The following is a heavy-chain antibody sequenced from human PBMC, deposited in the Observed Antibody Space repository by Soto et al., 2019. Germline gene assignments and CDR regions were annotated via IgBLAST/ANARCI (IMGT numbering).Heavy chain of an antibody. J-gene: IGHJ4*02. V-gene: IGHV4-34*01. CDR3: ARGRGDFDY. CDR1: VGSFSGYY. CDR2: INHSGST. Sequence: PSETLSLTCAVYVGSFSGYYWSWIRQPPGKGLEWIGEINHSGSTNYNPSLKSRVTISVDTSKNQFSLKLSSVTAADTAVYYCARGRGDFDYWGQGTLVTVSS.